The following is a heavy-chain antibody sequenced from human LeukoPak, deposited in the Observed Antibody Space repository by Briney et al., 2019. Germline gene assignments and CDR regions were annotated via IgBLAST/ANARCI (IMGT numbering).Heavy chain of an antibody. V-gene: IGHV3-43*02. CDR3: AKDLPQYYDFWSGYYGGFDY. Sequence: GGSLRLSCAASGFTFEDYAMHWVRQGPGKGLEWVSLISGNGNDIYYADSVKGRFTISRDNSKNSLYLQMNSLRTEDTALYYCAKDLPQYYDFWSGYYGGFDYWGQGTLVTVSS. CDR1: GFTFEDYA. D-gene: IGHD3-3*01. CDR2: ISGNGNDI. J-gene: IGHJ4*02.